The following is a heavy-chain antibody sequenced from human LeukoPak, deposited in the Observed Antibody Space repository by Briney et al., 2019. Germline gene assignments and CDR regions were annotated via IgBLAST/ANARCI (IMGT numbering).Heavy chain of an antibody. CDR3: VMVRGVSFDY. Sequence: HPGGSLRLSCAASGFIFSGYNMNWARQAPGKGLEWVPYISSSGTTVYYADSVKGRFTISRDNAKNSLYLQMNSLRDEDTAVYYCVMVRGVSFDYWGQGTLVTVSS. CDR1: GFIFSGYN. CDR2: ISSSGTTV. D-gene: IGHD3-10*01. V-gene: IGHV3-48*02. J-gene: IGHJ4*02.